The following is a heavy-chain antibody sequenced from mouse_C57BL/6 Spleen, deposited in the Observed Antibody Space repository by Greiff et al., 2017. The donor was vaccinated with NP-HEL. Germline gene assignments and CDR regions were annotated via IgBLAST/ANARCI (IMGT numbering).Heavy chain of an antibody. J-gene: IGHJ4*01. CDR3: ARGSNYPPYAMDY. CDR2: IDPSDSET. D-gene: IGHD2-5*01. CDR1: GYTFTSYW. Sequence: VQLQQPGAELVRPGSSVKLSCKASGYTFTSYWMHWVKQRPIQGLEWIANIDPSDSETHYNQKFKDKATLTVDKSSSTAYMQLSSLTSEDSAVYYCARGSNYPPYAMDYWGQGTSVTVSS. V-gene: IGHV1-52*01.